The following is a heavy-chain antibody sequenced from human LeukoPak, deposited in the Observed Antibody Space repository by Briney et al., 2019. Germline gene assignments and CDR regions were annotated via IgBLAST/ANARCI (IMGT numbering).Heavy chain of an antibody. J-gene: IGHJ5*02. Sequence: SETLSLTCAVYGGSFSGYYWSWIRQPPGKGLEWIGGINHSGSTNYNPSLKSRVTISVDTSKNQFSLKLSSVTAADTAVYYCARDSPDILTGYYIRWFDPWGQGTLVTVSS. D-gene: IGHD3-9*01. CDR1: GGSFSGYY. CDR2: INHSGST. V-gene: IGHV4-34*01. CDR3: ARDSPDILTGYYIRWFDP.